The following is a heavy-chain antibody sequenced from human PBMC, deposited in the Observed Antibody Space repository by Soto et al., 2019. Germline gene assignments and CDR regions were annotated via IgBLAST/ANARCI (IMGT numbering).Heavy chain of an antibody. V-gene: IGHV4-4*02. CDR3: ARDRRGGCSGGSCYSYYYYGMDV. D-gene: IGHD2-15*01. J-gene: IGHJ6*02. CDR1: GGSISSSNW. CDR2: IYHSGST. Sequence: SETLSLTCAVSGGSISSSNWWSWVRQPPGKGLEWIGEIYHSGSTNYNPSLKSRVTISVDKSKNQFSLKLSSVTAADTAVYYCARDRRGGCSGGSCYSYYYYGMDVWGQGTTVTVS.